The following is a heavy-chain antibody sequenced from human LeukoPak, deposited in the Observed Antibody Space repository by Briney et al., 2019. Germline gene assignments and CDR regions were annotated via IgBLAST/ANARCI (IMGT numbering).Heavy chain of an antibody. CDR2: MYSGGST. J-gene: IGHJ4*02. Sequence: GGSLRLSCAASGFTVSTNYIARVRQAPGKGLEWVSVMYSGGSTYYADSVKGRFTLSRDNSKNTLYLQMNSLRAEDTAVYYCARELNIVTTTQYYFDYCGQGTMVTVSS. D-gene: IGHD5-12*01. CDR3: ARELNIVTTTQYYFDY. CDR1: GFTVSTNY. V-gene: IGHV3-66*01.